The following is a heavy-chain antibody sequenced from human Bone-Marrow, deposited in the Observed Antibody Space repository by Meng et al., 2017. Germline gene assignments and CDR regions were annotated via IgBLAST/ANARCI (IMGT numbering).Heavy chain of an antibody. V-gene: IGHV1-8*02. CDR2: LNPRTGNT. CDR3: ARDYGGNSGRFDP. D-gene: IGHD4-23*01. J-gene: IGHJ5*02. CDR1: GYFVNNCD. Sequence: QVSLVQSGATWKIPGASVTVKFNAFGYFVNNCDPNWLRQAAGQGPEWMRWLNPRTGNTGYAQKFQGRVTLTRDTSRITAYMELSSLTSDDTAIYYCARDYGGNSGRFDPWGQGTLVTVSS.